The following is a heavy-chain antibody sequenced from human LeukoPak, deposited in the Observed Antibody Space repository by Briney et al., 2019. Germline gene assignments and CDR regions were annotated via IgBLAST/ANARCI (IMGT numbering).Heavy chain of an antibody. Sequence: SETLSLTCTVSGGSISSFYWSWFYWSWIRQPPGKGLEWIGYIYFSGSTNYNPSLKSRVTISVDTSKNQFSLKLSSVTAADTAVYYCARDRASGSYYSAFDYWGQGTLVTVSS. V-gene: IGHV4-61*08. CDR3: ARDRASGSYYSAFDY. J-gene: IGHJ4*02. CDR1: GGSISS. CDR2: IYFSGST. D-gene: IGHD1-26*01.